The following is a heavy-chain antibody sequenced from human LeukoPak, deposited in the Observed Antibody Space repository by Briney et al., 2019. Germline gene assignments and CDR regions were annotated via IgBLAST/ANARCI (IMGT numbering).Heavy chain of an antibody. J-gene: IGHJ4*02. CDR3: AKSHRGHCSTTTCDDEGDY. Sequence: QPGGSLRLSCAASGFTFSSYEMNWVRQAPGKGLEWVPYISSSGSTIYYADSVKGRFTISRDNSKNTLYLQLNSLRAEDTAVYYCAKSHRGHCSTTTCDDEGDYWGQGTLVTVSS. V-gene: IGHV3-48*03. CDR2: ISSSGSTI. D-gene: IGHD2-2*01. CDR1: GFTFSSYE.